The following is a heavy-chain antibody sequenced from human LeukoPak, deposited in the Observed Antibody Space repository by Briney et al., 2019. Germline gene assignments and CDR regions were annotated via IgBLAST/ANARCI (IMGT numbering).Heavy chain of an antibody. CDR1: GYSISSGYY. V-gene: IGHV4-38-2*01. CDR3: ARHEIGRYYDFWSGYYLYYFDY. CDR2: IYHSGST. Sequence: SETLSLTCAVSGYSISSGYYWGWIRQPPGKGLEWIGSIYHSGSTYYNPSLKSRVTISVDTSKNQFSLKLSSVTAADTAVYYCARHEIGRYYDFWSGYYLYYFDYRGQGTLVTVSS. J-gene: IGHJ4*02. D-gene: IGHD3-3*01.